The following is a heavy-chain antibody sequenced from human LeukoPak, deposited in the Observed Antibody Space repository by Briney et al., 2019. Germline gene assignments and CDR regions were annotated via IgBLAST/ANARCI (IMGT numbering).Heavy chain of an antibody. V-gene: IGHV3-23*01. Sequence: GGSLRLSRAASGSTFSSQALSWVRQAPGKGLGWVSSFTGSDGNIHYADSVKGRFTLSRDSSKEPMYLQMISVRADDTATYYCAAGGGNTFNRWGQRILVTVSS. CDR1: GSTFSSQA. D-gene: IGHD1/OR15-1a*01. CDR3: AAGGGNTFNR. CDR2: FTGSDGNI. J-gene: IGHJ5*02.